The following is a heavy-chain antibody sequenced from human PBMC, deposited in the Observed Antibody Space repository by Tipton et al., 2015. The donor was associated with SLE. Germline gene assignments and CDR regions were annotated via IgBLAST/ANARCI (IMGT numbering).Heavy chain of an antibody. CDR2: IYYSGST. V-gene: IGHV4-31*03. Sequence: LRLSCTVSGGSISSGYYYWNWIRQLPGKGLEWIGFIYYSGSTYYNPSLTSRVTISVDTSKNQFSLKVSSVTAADTAVYYCARDLGTEFDYWGQGTLVTVSS. CDR3: ARDLGTEFDY. D-gene: IGHD6-13*01. CDR1: GGSISSGYYY. J-gene: IGHJ4*02.